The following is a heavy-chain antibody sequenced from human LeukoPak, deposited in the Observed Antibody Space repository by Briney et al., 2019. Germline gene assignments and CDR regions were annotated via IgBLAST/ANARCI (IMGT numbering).Heavy chain of an antibody. V-gene: IGHV4-38-2*02. CDR1: GYSISSGYY. Sequence: SETLSLTCTVSGYSISSGYYWGWIRQPPGKGLEWIGSIYHSGSTYYNPSLKSRVTISVDTSKNQFSLKLSSVTAADTAVYYCARGGGGTSLYYFYYYMDVWGKGTTVTVSS. J-gene: IGHJ6*03. D-gene: IGHD2-2*01. CDR3: ARGGGGTSLYYFYYYMDV. CDR2: IYHSGST.